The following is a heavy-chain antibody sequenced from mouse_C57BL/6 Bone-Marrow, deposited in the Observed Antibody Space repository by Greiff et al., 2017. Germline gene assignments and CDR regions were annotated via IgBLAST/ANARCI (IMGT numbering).Heavy chain of an antibody. CDR2: ISGGGGNT. Sequence: EVKLMESGGGLVKPGGSLKLSCAASGFAFSSYTMSWVRQTPGKRLEWVATISGGGGNTYYPDNVKGRFTISRDNAKNTLYLQMRSLMSEDAALYYCARRIYYGNYLAWFAYWGQGTLVTVSA. V-gene: IGHV5-9*01. D-gene: IGHD2-1*01. J-gene: IGHJ3*01. CDR1: GFAFSSYT. CDR3: ARRIYYGNYLAWFAY.